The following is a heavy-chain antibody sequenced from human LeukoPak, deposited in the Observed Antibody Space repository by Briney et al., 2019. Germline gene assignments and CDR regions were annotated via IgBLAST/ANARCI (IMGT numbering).Heavy chain of an antibody. CDR2: VYHNGET. CDR3: VTPRSWELSNMAV. V-gene: IGHV4-38-2*02. D-gene: IGHD1-26*01. Sequence: KPSETLSLTCTVSGYSITTNYYWAWIRQSPGTGLEWIGSVYHNGETYYNPSLKSRVIISVDTSKIEFSLRLTSVTAADTAVYYCVTPRSWELSNMAVWGKGTTVIVSS. J-gene: IGHJ6*03. CDR1: GYSITTNYY.